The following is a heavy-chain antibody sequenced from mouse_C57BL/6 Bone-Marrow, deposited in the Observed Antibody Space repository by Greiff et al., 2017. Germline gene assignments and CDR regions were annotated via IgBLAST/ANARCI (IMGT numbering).Heavy chain of an antibody. D-gene: IGHD3-2*02. CDR3: ARHSSGYEGVDY. J-gene: IGHJ2*01. CDR2: INPNNGGT. Sequence: EVKLVESGPELVKPGASVKIPCKASGYTFTDYNMDWVKQSHGKSLEWIGDINPNNGGTIYNQKFKGKATLTVDKSSSTAYMELRSLTSEDTAVYYCARHSSGYEGVDYWGQGTTLTVSS. V-gene: IGHV1-18*01. CDR1: GYTFTDYN.